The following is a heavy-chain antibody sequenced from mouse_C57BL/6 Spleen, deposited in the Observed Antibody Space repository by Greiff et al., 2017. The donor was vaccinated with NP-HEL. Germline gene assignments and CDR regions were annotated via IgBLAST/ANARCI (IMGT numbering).Heavy chain of an antibody. V-gene: IGHV14-1*01. Sequence: EVQRVESGAELVRPGASVKLSCTASGFNIKDYYMHWVKQRPEQGLEWIGRIDPEDGDTEYAPKFQGKATMTADTSSNTAYLQLSSLTSEDTAVYYCTLIYYGYLFAYWGQGTLVTVSA. CDR2: IDPEDGDT. D-gene: IGHD2-2*01. CDR3: TLIYYGYLFAY. J-gene: IGHJ3*01. CDR1: GFNIKDYY.